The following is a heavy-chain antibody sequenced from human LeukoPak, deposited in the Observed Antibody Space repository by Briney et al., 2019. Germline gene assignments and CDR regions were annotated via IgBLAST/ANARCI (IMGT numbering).Heavy chain of an antibody. CDR1: GFTFSDYY. D-gene: IGHD4-17*01. V-gene: IGHV3-11*06. Sequence: GGSLRLSCAASGFTFSDYYMSWIRQAPGKGLEWVSYISSSSSYTNYADSVKGRFTISRDNAKNSLYLQMNSLRAEDTAVCYCASSDYGDYILDYWGQGTLVTVSS. CDR2: ISSSSSYT. J-gene: IGHJ4*02. CDR3: ASSDYGDYILDY.